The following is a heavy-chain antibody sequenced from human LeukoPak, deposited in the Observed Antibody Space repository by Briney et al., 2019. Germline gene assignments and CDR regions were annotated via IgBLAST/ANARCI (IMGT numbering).Heavy chain of an antibody. Sequence: GGSLRLSCAASDFTLSDYYMTWIRQAPGKGLEWLSYNSNSGSDIYSADSVKGRFTISRDNAKNSLYLQMNSLRAEDTAVYYCARSYRATAGIVDVWGQGTTVTVSS. D-gene: IGHD6-13*01. J-gene: IGHJ6*02. CDR1: DFTLSDYY. CDR3: ARSYRATAGIVDV. CDR2: NSNSGSDI. V-gene: IGHV3-11*01.